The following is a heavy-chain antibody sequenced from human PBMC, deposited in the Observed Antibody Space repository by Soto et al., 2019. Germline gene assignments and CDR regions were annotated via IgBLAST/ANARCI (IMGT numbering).Heavy chain of an antibody. CDR3: ARALSGSYGLDF. CDR2: IYYTGST. Sequence: SETLSLTCTVSGGSISTGGYYWSWVRQRPGQGLEWIGYIYYTGSTFYNPSVGSRVSISIAPSKMQFSLTLSSVTAADTAVYYCARALSGSYGLDFWGQGALVTVSS. CDR1: GGSISTGGYY. D-gene: IGHD1-26*01. J-gene: IGHJ4*02. V-gene: IGHV4-31*03.